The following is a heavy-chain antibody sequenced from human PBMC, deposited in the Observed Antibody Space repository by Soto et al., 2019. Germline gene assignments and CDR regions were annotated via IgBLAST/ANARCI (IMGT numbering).Heavy chain of an antibody. V-gene: IGHV1-69*08. CDR3: ARDGFSSLVAEGGV. CDR2: IIPILGIA. Sequence: QVQLVQSGAEVKKPGSSVKVSCKASGGTFSSYTISWVRQAPGQGLEWMGRIIPILGIANYAQKFQGRVTITADKSPSTASMELSSLRSEDTAVYYCARDGFSSLVAEGGVWGQGTTVTVSS. J-gene: IGHJ6*02. D-gene: IGHD2-15*01. CDR1: GGTFSSYT.